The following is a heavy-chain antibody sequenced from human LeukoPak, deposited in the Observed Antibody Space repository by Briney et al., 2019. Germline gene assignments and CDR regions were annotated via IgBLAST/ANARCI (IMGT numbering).Heavy chain of an antibody. CDR2: ISSSSSYI. V-gene: IGHV3-21*06. CDR1: GFTFSDYN. J-gene: IGHJ6*04. Sequence: PGGSLRLSCTASGFTFSDYNFNWVRQAPGKGLEWVSSISSSSSYIYYAESVKGRFTVSRDNAKNSVYLQLSSLRAEDTAVYYCARARLWFGELTHLDVWGKGTTVTISS. CDR3: ARARLWFGELTHLDV. D-gene: IGHD3-10*01.